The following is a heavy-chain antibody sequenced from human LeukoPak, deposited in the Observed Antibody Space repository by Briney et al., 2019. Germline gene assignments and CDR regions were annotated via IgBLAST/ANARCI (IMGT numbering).Heavy chain of an antibody. V-gene: IGHV4-34*01. CDR1: GGSFSGYY. J-gene: IGHJ2*01. D-gene: IGHD4-17*01. Sequence: SETLSLTCAVYGGSFSGYYWSWIRKPPGKGLEWIGEINHSGSTNYNPSLKSRVTISVDTSKNQFSLKLSSVTAADTAVYYCARRIALYYGDYGWYFDLWGRGTLVTVSS. CDR2: INHSGST. CDR3: ARRIALYYGDYGWYFDL.